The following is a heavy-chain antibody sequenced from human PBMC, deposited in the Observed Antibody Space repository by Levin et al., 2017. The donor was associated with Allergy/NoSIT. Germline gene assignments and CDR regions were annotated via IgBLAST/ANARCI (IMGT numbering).Heavy chain of an antibody. D-gene: IGHD6-19*01. CDR3: AREGHTSGRCGCFDV. CDR1: GIAFSNSI. Sequence: PGGSLRLSCVASGIAFSNSIMHWVRQAPGKGLEWVSGLSFDGYSRYYADSVKGRFTISRDDSRNTVSLQMDSLRSEDTAVYYCAREGHTSGRCGCFDVWGQGTMVTVSP. CDR2: LSFDGYSR. V-gene: IGHV3-30-3*01. J-gene: IGHJ3*01.